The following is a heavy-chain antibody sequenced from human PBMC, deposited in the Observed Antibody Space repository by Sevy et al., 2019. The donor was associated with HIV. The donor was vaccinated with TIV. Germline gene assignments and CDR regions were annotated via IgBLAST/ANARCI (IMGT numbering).Heavy chain of an antibody. CDR3: GRAMDV. J-gene: IGHJ6*02. V-gene: IGHV3-7*01. Sequence: GGSLRLSCAASGFTFSSYWMHWVRQAPGKGLEWVVNIKQDGNEKYYVDSVKGRFTISRDNAKNSLYLQMNSLRPEDTAVYYCGRAMDVWGQGTTVTVSS. CDR2: IKQDGNEK. CDR1: GFTFSSYW.